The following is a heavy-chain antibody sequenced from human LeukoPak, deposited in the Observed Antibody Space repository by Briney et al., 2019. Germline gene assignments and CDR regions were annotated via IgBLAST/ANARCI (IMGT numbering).Heavy chain of an antibody. Sequence: GGSLRLFCAPSGFTFSSYVMTWVRQAPGIGLEWVSTICVGGDSTYYADSGKGRFTSARDNSKNTLHLHMNSLRVGDTAVYYCVTRGTTATKYLEDWGQGTLVTVAS. CDR1: GFTFSSYV. J-gene: IGHJ4*02. D-gene: IGHD1-1*01. V-gene: IGHV3-23*01. CDR3: VTRGTTATKYLED. CDR2: ICVGGDST.